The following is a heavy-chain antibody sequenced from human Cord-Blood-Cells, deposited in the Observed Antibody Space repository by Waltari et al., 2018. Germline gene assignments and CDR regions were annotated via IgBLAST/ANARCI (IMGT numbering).Heavy chain of an antibody. CDR3: ARHRESSSFDY. V-gene: IGHV3-53*01. Sequence: EVQLVESGGGLIQPGGSLRLSCAASGFTVSSNYMSWVRQAPGKGLEWVSVIYGGGSTYYADSGKGRFTISRDNSKNTLYLQMNSLRAEDTAVYYCARHRESSSFDYWGQGTLVTVSS. CDR1: GFTVSSNY. J-gene: IGHJ4*02. D-gene: IGHD6-6*01. CDR2: IYGGGST.